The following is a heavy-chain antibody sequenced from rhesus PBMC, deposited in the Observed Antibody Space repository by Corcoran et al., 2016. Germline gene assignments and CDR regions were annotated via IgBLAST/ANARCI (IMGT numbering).Heavy chain of an antibody. D-gene: IGHD2-15*01. CDR3: ASSRRYCSGTYCFDY. CDR2: TYGSSGST. J-gene: IGHJ4*01. CDR1: GGSFRSYL. V-gene: IGHV4-160*01. Sequence: QVQLQESGPGLVTPSETLSLTCPVSGGSFRSYLWGRIRPPPGEGLEWIGCTYGSSGSTEYNPSLKSRATISRDTSKNQFSLKLSSVTAADTAVYYCASSRRYCSGTYCFDYWGQGVLVTVSS.